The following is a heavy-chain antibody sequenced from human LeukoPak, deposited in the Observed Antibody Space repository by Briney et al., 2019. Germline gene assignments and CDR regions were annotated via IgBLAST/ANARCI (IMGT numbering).Heavy chain of an antibody. CDR3: ARVSAPVTGSTPLDY. Sequence: GGSLRLSCAASGFTFSSYSMNWVRQAPGEGLEWVSSISSSSSYIYYADSVKGRFTISRDNAKNSLYLQMNSLRAEDTAVYYCARVSAPVTGSTPLDYWGQGTLVTVSS. D-gene: IGHD3-9*01. V-gene: IGHV3-21*01. CDR2: ISSSSSYI. CDR1: GFTFSSYS. J-gene: IGHJ4*02.